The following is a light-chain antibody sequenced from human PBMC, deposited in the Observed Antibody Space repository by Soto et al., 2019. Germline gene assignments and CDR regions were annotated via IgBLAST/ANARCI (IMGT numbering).Light chain of an antibody. Sequence: QSVLTQPASVSGSPGRSVTISCTGSSTDVGDFNYVSWYQHLPGRAPKLIIYDVTNRPSGISYRFSASKSGRTASLTISGLPAEDEADYYCSSYSSSTTHVVFGGGTKLTVL. CDR3: SSYSSSTTHVV. V-gene: IGLV2-14*03. CDR2: DVT. J-gene: IGLJ2*01. CDR1: STDVGDFNY.